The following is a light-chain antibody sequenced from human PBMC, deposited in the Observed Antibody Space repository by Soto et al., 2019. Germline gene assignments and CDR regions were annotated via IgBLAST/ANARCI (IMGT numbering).Light chain of an antibody. CDR3: QSYDSSLSGYV. V-gene: IGLV1-40*01. CDR2: GNS. J-gene: IGLJ1*01. Sequence: QSVLTQPPSVSGAPGQRVTISCTGSSSNIGAGYDVHWYQQLPGTAPKLLIYGNSNRPSGVPDRFSGSKSGTSASLAITGLRAEDEADYYCQSYDSSLSGYVFGTGNKLTVL. CDR1: SSNIGAGYD.